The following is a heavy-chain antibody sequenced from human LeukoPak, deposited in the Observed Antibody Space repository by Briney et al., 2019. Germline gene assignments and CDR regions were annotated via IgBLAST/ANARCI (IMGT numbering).Heavy chain of an antibody. V-gene: IGHV3-74*01. D-gene: IGHD4-11*01. CDR2: INSDGSST. J-gene: IGHJ5*02. Sequence: PGGSLRLSCAASGFTFSSYWMHWVRQAPGKGLVWVSRINSDGSSTSYADSVKGRFTISRDNAKNTPYLQMNSLRAEDTAVYYCARGTVAYNWFDPWGQGTLVTVSS. CDR1: GFTFSSYW. CDR3: ARGTVAYNWFDP.